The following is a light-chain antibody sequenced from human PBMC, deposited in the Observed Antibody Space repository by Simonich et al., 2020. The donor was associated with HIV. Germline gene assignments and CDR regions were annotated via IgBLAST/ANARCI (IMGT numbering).Light chain of an antibody. CDR3: QHFGRSPWT. J-gene: IGKJ1*01. CDR1: QSVSSN. V-gene: IGKV3-15*01. CDR2: GAS. Sequence: EIVMAQSPATLSVSPGERATLSCRASQSVSSNLAWYQQKPGQAPRLLIYGASTRATSIPARFSGSGSGTEFTLTISSLQSEDFAVYYCQHFGRSPWTFGQGTKVEIK.